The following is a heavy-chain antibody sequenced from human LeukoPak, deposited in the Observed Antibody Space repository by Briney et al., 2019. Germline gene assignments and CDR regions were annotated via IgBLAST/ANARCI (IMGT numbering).Heavy chain of an antibody. J-gene: IGHJ2*01. D-gene: IGHD3-22*01. V-gene: IGHV4-4*07. CDR1: GGSISSYY. CDR3: AGAYYYDSSGYYPPYWYFDL. CDR2: IYTSGST. Sequence: SETLSLTCTVSGGSISSYYWSWIRQPAGKGLEWIGRIYTSGSTNYNPSLKSRVTMSVDTSKNQFSLKLSSVIAADTAVYYCAGAYYYDSSGYYPPYWYFDLWGRGTLVTVSS.